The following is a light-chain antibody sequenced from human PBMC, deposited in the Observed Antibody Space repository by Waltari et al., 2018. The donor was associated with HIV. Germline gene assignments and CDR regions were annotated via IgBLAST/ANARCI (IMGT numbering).Light chain of an antibody. V-gene: IGLV3-21*04. CDR1: SIGSKS. J-gene: IGLJ2*01. CDR3: QVWDSTSDQVV. CDR2: YNR. Sequence: SYVLTQPPSVSVAPGKTARITCGGDSIGSKSVHWYQQKPGQAPVLFIYYNRDRPSGIPERLSGFTSGNSATLTISRVEAGDEADYYCQVWDSTSDQVVFGGGTKLTVL.